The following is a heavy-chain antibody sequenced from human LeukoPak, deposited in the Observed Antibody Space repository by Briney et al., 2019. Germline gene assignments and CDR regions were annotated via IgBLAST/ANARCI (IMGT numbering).Heavy chain of an antibody. CDR2: INHSGST. V-gene: IGHV4-34*01. Sequence: PSETLSLTCAVYGGSFSGYYWGWIRQPPGKGLEWIGEINHSGSTNYNPSLKSRVTISVDTSKNQFSLKLSSVTAADTAVYYCARVAQGRWLQLSAYYYYYYYMDVWGKGTTVTVSS. D-gene: IGHD5-24*01. J-gene: IGHJ6*03. CDR1: GGSFSGYY. CDR3: ARVAQGRWLQLSAYYYYYYYMDV.